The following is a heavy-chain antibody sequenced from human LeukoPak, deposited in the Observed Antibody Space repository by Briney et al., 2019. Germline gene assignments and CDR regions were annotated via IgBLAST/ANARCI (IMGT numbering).Heavy chain of an antibody. D-gene: IGHD3-16*01. CDR2: ISGNSNNI. J-gene: IGHJ4*02. CDR1: GFIFKTYS. V-gene: IGHV3-48*01. CDR3: ARSILMTFGGVPRPIEF. Sequence: GGSLRLSCAASGFIFKTYSMNWVRQAPGKGLEWVSYISGNSNNIYYADSVKGRFTISRDNAKNSLYLQMHSLRAEDTAVYYCARSILMTFGGVPRPIEFWGQGTLVVVSS.